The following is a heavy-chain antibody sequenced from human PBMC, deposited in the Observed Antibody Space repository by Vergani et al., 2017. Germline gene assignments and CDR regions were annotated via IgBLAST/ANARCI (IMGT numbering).Heavy chain of an antibody. CDR3: ARSGGGDNFDY. V-gene: IGHV5-10-1*03. Sequence: EVQLVQSGAEVKKPGESLRISCKGSGYSFTSYWISWVRQMPGKGLEWMGRIDPSDSYTSYSPSFQGHVTISADKSISTAYLQWSSRKAADSAMYHCARSGGGDNFDYWGRGTLVTVSS. CDR2: IDPSDSYT. D-gene: IGHD2-21*02. J-gene: IGHJ4*02. CDR1: GYSFTSYW.